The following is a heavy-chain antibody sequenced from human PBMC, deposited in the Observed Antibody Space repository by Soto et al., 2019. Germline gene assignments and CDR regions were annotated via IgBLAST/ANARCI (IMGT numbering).Heavy chain of an antibody. CDR1: GFTFSSYG. V-gene: IGHV3-33*01. CDR2: IWYDGSNK. D-gene: IGHD5-18*01. Sequence: GGSLRLSCAASGFTFSSYGMHWVRQAPGKGLEWGAVIWYDGSNKYYADSVKGRFTISRDNSKNTLYLQMNSRRAEDTAVYYCARVGGLDAAMAPFDYWGQGTLVTVSS. J-gene: IGHJ4*02. CDR3: ARVGGLDAAMAPFDY.